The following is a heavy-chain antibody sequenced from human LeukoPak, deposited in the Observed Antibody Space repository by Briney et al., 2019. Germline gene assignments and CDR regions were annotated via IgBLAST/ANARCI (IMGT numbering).Heavy chain of an antibody. J-gene: IGHJ4*02. Sequence: ASVKVSCKASGYTFTSYTMNWVRQAPGQGLEWMGWINTNTGNPTYAQAFTGRFLFSLDTSVSTAYLQISSLKAEDTAVYYCARDRRVLGYYSDYWGQGTLVTVSS. CDR3: ARDRRVLGYYSDY. CDR2: INTNTGNP. V-gene: IGHV7-4-1*02. D-gene: IGHD2-15*01. CDR1: GYTFTSYT.